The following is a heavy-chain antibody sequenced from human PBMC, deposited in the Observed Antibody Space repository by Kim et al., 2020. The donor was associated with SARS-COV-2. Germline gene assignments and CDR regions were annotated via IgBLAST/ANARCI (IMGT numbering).Heavy chain of an antibody. V-gene: IGHV1-46*01. Sequence: STSYAQKFQGRVTMTRDTSTSTVYMELSSLRSADTAVYYCARDPLYSSSWYDSWGQGTLVTVSS. CDR3: ARDPLYSSSWYDS. J-gene: IGHJ5*01. D-gene: IGHD6-13*01. CDR2: ST.